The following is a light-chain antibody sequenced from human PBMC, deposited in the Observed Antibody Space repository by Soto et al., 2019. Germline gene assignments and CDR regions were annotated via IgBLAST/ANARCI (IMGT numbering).Light chain of an antibody. CDR2: GAS. CDR3: QHYFNWPYT. CDR1: QIVTSTY. J-gene: IGKJ2*01. V-gene: IGKV3-15*01. Sequence: EIVLTQSPGTLSLSPGERATLSCRASQIVTSTYLAWYQQKPGRAPRLLIYGASTRATGIPARFSGSGSGTEFTLTISNLQSEDFALYYCQHYFNWPYTFGQGTKLEIK.